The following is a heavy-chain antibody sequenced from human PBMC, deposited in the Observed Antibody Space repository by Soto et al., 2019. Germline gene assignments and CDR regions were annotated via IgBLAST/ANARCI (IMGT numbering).Heavy chain of an antibody. V-gene: IGHV1-18*01. CDR2: ISAYNGNT. D-gene: IGHD3-10*01. J-gene: IGHJ6*04. Sequence: EASVKVSCKDSGYTFTSYGISWGRQAPGQGLEGMGWISAYNGNTNYAQKPQGRVTMTTDTSTSTAYMELRSLRSDDTAVYYCARGGATINYYGMDVWGKGPTFTVPS. CDR1: GYTFTSYG. CDR3: ARGGATINYYGMDV.